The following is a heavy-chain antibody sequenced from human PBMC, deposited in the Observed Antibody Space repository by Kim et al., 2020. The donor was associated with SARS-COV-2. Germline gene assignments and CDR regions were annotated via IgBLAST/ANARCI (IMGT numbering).Heavy chain of an antibody. Sequence: ASVKVSCKASGYTFTSYAMNWVRQAPGQGLEWMGWINTNTGNPTYAQGFTGRFVFSLDTSVSTTYLQISSLKAEDTAVYYCARDQGRKRPNYYYYGMDVWGQGTTVTVSS. CDR1: GYTFTSYA. D-gene: IGHD1-26*01. V-gene: IGHV7-4-1*02. CDR3: ARDQGRKRPNYYYYGMDV. CDR2: INTNTGNP. J-gene: IGHJ6*02.